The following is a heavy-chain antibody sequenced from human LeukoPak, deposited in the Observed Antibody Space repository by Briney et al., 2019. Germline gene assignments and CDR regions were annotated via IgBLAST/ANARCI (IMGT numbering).Heavy chain of an antibody. D-gene: IGHD6-6*01. J-gene: IGHJ3*02. CDR2: ISRRSDDI. V-gene: IGHV3-21*05. CDR1: GFTFSSYG. CDR3: ARDHSSSRAGAYAFDI. Sequence: GGSLRLSCEGSGFTFSSYGMNWVRQAPGKGLEWVSFISRRSDDINYADFVKGRFTISRDNAKNSLYLQMTSLRAEDTAVYYCARDHSSSRAGAYAFDIWGQGTMVTVSS.